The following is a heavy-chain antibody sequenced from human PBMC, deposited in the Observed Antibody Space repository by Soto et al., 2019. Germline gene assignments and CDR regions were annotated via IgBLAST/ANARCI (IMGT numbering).Heavy chain of an antibody. J-gene: IGHJ4*02. V-gene: IGHV3-9*01. CDR1: GFTFDDYA. Sequence: GGSLRLSCAASGFTFDDYAMHWVRQAPGKGLEWVSGISWNSGSIGYADSVKGRFTISRDNAKNSLYLQMNSLRAEDTALYYCAKGGFGVAERPDYWGQGTLVTVSS. CDR3: AKGGFGVAERPDY. D-gene: IGHD3-3*01. CDR2: ISWNSGSI.